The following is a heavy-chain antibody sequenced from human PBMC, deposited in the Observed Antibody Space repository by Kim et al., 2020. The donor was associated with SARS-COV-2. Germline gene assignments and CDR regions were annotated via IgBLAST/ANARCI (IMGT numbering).Heavy chain of an antibody. Sequence: GGSLRLSCAASGFTFSNYNMNWVRQAPGKGLEWVSSISRASSYTYYADSVRGRFSISRDDAKDSLYLHMDSLRAEDTAVYYCARVVDYYDNGGYYQMRYYFDYWSQGTLVTVSS. D-gene: IGHD3-22*01. CDR3: ARVVDYYDNGGYYQMRYYFDY. CDR1: GFTFSNYN. CDR2: ISRASSYT. V-gene: IGHV3-21*01. J-gene: IGHJ4*02.